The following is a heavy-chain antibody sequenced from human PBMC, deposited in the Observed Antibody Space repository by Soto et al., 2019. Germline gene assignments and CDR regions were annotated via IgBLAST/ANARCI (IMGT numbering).Heavy chain of an antibody. CDR1: GGSISSYY. CDR3: ARESDSSRRFDY. CDR2: IYTSGSI. V-gene: IGHV4-4*07. D-gene: IGHD6-13*01. J-gene: IGHJ4*02. Sequence: SETLSLTCTVSGGSISSYYWSWIRQPAGKGLEWIGRIYTSGSINYNPSLKSRVTMSVDTSKNQFSLKLSSVTAADTAVYYCARESDSSRRFDYWGQGTLVTVSS.